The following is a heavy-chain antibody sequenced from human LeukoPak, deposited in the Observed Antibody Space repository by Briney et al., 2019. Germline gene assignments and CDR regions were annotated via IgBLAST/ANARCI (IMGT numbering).Heavy chain of an antibody. V-gene: IGHV4-59*01. CDR3: ARTDSSGYYPDAFDI. CDR1: GGSISSYY. D-gene: IGHD3-22*01. J-gene: IGHJ3*02. CDR2: IYYSGST. Sequence: SETLSLTCTVSGGSISSYYWSWIRQPPGKGLEWIGYIYYSGSTNYNPSLKSRVTISLDTSKNRFSLKLSSLTAADTAVYYCARTDSSGYYPDAFDIWGQGTMVTVSS.